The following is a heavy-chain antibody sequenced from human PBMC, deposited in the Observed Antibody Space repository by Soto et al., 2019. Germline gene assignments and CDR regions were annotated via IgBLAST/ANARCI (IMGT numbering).Heavy chain of an antibody. D-gene: IGHD1-1*01. Sequence: GGSLRLSCAASGFTFSSYGMHWVRQAPGKGLEWVAVIWYDGSNKYYADSVKGRFTISRDNSKNTLYLQMNSLRAEDMAVYYCARSPAGTDYFDYWGQGTLVTVSS. CDR1: GFTFSSYG. V-gene: IGHV3-33*01. CDR2: IWYDGSNK. CDR3: ARSPAGTDYFDY. J-gene: IGHJ4*02.